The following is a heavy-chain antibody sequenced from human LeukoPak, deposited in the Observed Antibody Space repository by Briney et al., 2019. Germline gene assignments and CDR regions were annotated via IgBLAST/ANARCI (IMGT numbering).Heavy chain of an antibody. Sequence: SETLSLTCTVSGGSISSYYWSWIRQPPGKGLEWIGYIYYSGSINYNPSLKSRVTISVDTSKNQFSLKLSSVTAADTAVYYCARDSSDSSGYYYPGYYYYGMDVWGQGTTVTVSS. CDR2: IYYSGSI. CDR3: ARDSSDSSGYYYPGYYYYGMDV. V-gene: IGHV4-59*01. J-gene: IGHJ6*02. D-gene: IGHD3-22*01. CDR1: GGSISSYY.